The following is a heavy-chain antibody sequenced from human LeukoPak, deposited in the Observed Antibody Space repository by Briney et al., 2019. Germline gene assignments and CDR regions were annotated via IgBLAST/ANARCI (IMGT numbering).Heavy chain of an antibody. V-gene: IGHV3-48*03. CDR3: ARDLLGWELHYFDY. CDR1: GFTFGYYE. Sequence: GGSLRLSCATSGFTFGYYEMNWVRQAPGKGLEWVSYIKSGGSSIYYADSVKGRFTISRDNAKNSLYLQMNSLRAEDTAVYYCARDLLGWELHYFDYWGQGTLVTVSS. CDR2: IKSGGSSI. D-gene: IGHD1-26*01. J-gene: IGHJ4*02.